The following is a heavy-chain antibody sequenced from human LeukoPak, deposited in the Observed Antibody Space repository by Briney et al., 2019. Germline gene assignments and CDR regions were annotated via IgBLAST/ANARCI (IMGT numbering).Heavy chain of an antibody. CDR3: AKRENFWSGSLDY. J-gene: IGHJ4*02. CDR1: GFTFSSYA. Sequence: GGSLRLSCAASGFTFSSYAMSWVRQAPGKGLEWVSAISGSGGSTYYADSVRGRFTISRDNSKNTLYLQMNSLRAEDTAVYYCAKRENFWSGSLDYWGQGTLVTVSS. D-gene: IGHD3-3*01. V-gene: IGHV3-23*01. CDR2: ISGSGGST.